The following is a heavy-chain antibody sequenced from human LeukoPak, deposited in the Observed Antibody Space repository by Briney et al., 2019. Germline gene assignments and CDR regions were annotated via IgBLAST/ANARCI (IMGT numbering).Heavy chain of an antibody. J-gene: IGHJ6*02. V-gene: IGHV4-39*07. D-gene: IGHD3-10*01. CDR2: INHSGST. CDR3: ARGTGEQGGDYYYYYYGMDV. CDR1: GGSISSSSYY. Sequence: PSETLSLTCTVSGGSISSSSYYWSWIRQPPGKGLEWIGEINHSGSTNYNPSLKSRVTISVDTSKNQFSLKLSSVTAADTAVYYCARGTGEQGGDYYYYYYGMDVWGQGTTVTVSS.